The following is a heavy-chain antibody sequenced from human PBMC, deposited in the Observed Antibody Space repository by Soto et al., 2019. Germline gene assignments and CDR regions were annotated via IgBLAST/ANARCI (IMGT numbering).Heavy chain of an antibody. D-gene: IGHD4-17*01. CDR3: ARWSYSVTPLRSFDL. CDR2: IYNSGTT. J-gene: IGHJ2*01. Sequence: PSETLSLTCTVSGASISTYFWSWIRQSPGKGLEWIGYIYNSGTTNYNPSLTSRVTISVDTSKNQFSLTLNSVTAADTAVYYCARWSYSVTPLRSFDLWGRGTLVTVPQ. V-gene: IGHV4-59*01. CDR1: GASISTYF.